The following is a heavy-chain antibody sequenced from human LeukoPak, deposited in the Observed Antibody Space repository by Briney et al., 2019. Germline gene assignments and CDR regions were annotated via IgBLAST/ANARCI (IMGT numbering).Heavy chain of an antibody. CDR2: IYYSGST. Sequence: SETLSLTCTVSGGSISSYYWSWIRQPPGKGLEWIGYIYYSGSTNYNPSLKSRVTISVDTSKNQFSLKLSSVTAADTAVYYCASLADSSGWIDYWGQGTLVTVSS. D-gene: IGHD6-19*01. CDR3: ASLADSSGWIDY. J-gene: IGHJ4*02. CDR1: GGSISSYY. V-gene: IGHV4-59*12.